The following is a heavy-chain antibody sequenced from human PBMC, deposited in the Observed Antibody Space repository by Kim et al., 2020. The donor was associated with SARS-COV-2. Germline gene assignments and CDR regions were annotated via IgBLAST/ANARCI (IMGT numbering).Heavy chain of an antibody. V-gene: IGHV4-39*01. D-gene: IGHD3-3*01. CDR1: GGSISSSSYY. J-gene: IGHJ3*02. CDR3: ARHRDPDHYDFWSGRLVVDFYI. Sequence: SETLSLTCTVSGGSISSSSYYWGWIRQPPGKGLEWIGSIYYSGSTYYNQSLKSRVTISVDTSKNQFSLKLSSVTAADTAVYYCARHRDPDHYDFWSGRLVVDFYIWGQGTMVTVSS. CDR2: IYYSGST.